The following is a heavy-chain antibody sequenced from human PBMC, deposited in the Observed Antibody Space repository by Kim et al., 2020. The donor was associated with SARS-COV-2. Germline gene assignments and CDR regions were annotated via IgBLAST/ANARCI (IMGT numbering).Heavy chain of an antibody. D-gene: IGHD5-18*01. CDR3: AVGYTFGYGDH. Sequence: GGSLRLSCAVSGFTFSNYEMNWVRQAPGKGLEWISYISSSGSTIYYADSVKGRFTISRDNAKNSLYLQMNSLRAEDTAVYYCAVGYTFGYGDHWGQGTLITVSS. V-gene: IGHV3-48*03. J-gene: IGHJ4*02. CDR2: ISSSGSTI. CDR1: GFTFSNYE.